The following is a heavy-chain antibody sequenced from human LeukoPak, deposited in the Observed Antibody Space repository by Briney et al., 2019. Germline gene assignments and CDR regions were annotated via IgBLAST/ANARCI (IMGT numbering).Heavy chain of an antibody. J-gene: IGHJ2*01. CDR1: GFTFSNYV. V-gene: IGHV3-23*01. D-gene: IGHD6-6*01. CDR3: AKASSSPPRYFDL. Sequence: GGSLRLSCAASGFTFSNYVMSWVRQAPGKGLEWVSAIGGSGVSTYYADSVEGRFTISRDNSKNTLYLQMNGLRAEDTAVYYCAKASSSPPRYFDLWGRGTLVTVSS. CDR2: IGGSGVST.